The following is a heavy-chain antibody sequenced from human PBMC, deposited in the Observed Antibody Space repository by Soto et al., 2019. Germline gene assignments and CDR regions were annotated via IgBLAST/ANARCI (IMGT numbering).Heavy chain of an antibody. J-gene: IGHJ6*02. CDR1: GYTFTSYY. V-gene: IGHV1-46*01. Sequence: ASVKVSCKASGYTFTSYYMHWVRQAPGQGLEWMGLINPSGGSTSYAQKFKGRVTMTRDASTSTVYMELSSPRSEDTAVYYCARVSADNYYYGIDVWGQGTTVTVSS. CDR3: ARVSADNYYYGIDV. CDR2: INPSGGST.